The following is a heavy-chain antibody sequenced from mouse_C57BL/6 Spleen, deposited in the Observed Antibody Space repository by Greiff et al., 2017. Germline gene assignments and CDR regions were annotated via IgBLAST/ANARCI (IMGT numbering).Heavy chain of an antibody. V-gene: IGHV1-15*01. CDR3: TRGDYYGSRGYFDV. CDR2: IDPETGGT. D-gene: IGHD1-1*01. J-gene: IGHJ1*03. Sequence: QVQLKQSGAELVRPGASVTLSCKASGYTFTDYEMHWVKQTPVHGLEWIGAIDPETGGTAYNQKFKGKAILTADKSSSTAYMELCSLTSEDSAVYYCTRGDYYGSRGYFDVWGTGTTVTVSS. CDR1: GYTFTDYE.